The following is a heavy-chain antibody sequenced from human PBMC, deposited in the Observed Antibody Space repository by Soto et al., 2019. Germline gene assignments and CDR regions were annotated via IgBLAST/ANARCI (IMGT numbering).Heavy chain of an antibody. CDR3: AKEHCSGGSCYPLGGMDV. V-gene: IGHV3-9*01. D-gene: IGHD2-15*01. Sequence: EVQLVESGGGLVQPGRSLRLSCAASGFTFDDYAMHWVRQAPGKGLEWVSGISWNSGSIGYADSVKGRFTISRDNAKNSLYLQMNSLRAEDTALYYCAKEHCSGGSCYPLGGMDVWGQGTTVTVSS. CDR1: GFTFDDYA. J-gene: IGHJ6*02. CDR2: ISWNSGSI.